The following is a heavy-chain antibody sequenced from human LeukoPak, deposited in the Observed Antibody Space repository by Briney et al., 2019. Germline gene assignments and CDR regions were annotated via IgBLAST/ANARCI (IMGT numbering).Heavy chain of an antibody. CDR1: GYTFTSYD. D-gene: IGHD6-13*01. CDR3: ARVRVRIAAAGTCWFDP. Sequence: ASVKVSCKASGYTFTSYDINWVRQATGQGLEWMGWMSPDSGNTGYAQKFQGRVTMTRNTSISTAYMELSRLRSDDTAVYYCARVRVRIAAAGTCWFDPWGQGTLVTVSS. J-gene: IGHJ5*02. V-gene: IGHV1-8*01. CDR2: MSPDSGNT.